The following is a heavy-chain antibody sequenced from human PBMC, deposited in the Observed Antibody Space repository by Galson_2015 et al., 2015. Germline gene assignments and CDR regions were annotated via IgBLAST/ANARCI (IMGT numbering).Heavy chain of an antibody. V-gene: IGHV3-30-3*01. CDR1: GFTFSSYA. CDR2: ISYDGSNK. CDR3: ARTLAYCGGDCPFDY. J-gene: IGHJ4*02. Sequence: SLRLSCAASGFTFSSYAMHWVRQAPGKGLEWVAVISYDGSNKYYADSVKGRFTISRDNSKNTLYLQMNSLRAEDTAAYYCARTLAYCGGDCPFDYWGQGTLVTVSS. D-gene: IGHD2-21*02.